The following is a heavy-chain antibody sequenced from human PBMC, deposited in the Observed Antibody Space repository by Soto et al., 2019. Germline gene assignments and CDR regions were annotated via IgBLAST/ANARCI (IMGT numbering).Heavy chain of an antibody. CDR2: IIPILATP. CDR1: GDTFSTYS. J-gene: IGHJ4*02. CDR3: ARERSRYDRSGYYRPDY. D-gene: IGHD3-22*01. Sequence: GASVKVSGKASGDTFSTYSISWVRQAPGQGLEWLGGIIPILATPSYAQRFQGRVTITADKSTSTAYMELSSLRSEDTAVYYCARERSRYDRSGYYRPDYWGQGTLVTVSS. V-gene: IGHV1-69*08.